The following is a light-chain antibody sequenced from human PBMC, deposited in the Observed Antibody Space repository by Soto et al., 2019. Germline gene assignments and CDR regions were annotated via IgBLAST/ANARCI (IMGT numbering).Light chain of an antibody. J-gene: IGKJ2*01. CDR3: QQYDSSSPT. CDR1: QNISVW. Sequence: DIQMTQSPSTLSGSVGDRVTITCRASQNISVWLAWYQQRPGKAPKFLIYDASNLETGVSSRFSGSGSGTEFTLTIRSLQPDDFATYYCQQYDSSSPTFGQGTKLEIK. V-gene: IGKV1-5*01. CDR2: DAS.